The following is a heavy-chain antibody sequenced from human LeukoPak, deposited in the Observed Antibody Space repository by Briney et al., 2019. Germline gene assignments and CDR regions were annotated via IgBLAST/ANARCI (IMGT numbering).Heavy chain of an antibody. CDR1: GFTFDDYA. CDR2: ITWNSGSI. Sequence: PGRSLRLTCAASGFTFDDYAMHWVRQAPGKGLEWVSGITWNSGSIGYADSVKGRFTISRDNAKNSLYLQMNSLRAEDTALYYCAKDIGFGQAFDYWGQGTLVTVSS. D-gene: IGHD3-10*01. V-gene: IGHV3-9*01. J-gene: IGHJ4*02. CDR3: AKDIGFGQAFDY.